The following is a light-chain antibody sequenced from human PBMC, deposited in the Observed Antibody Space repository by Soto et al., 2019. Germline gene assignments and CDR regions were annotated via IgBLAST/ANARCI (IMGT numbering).Light chain of an antibody. Sequence: QSVLTRAASVSGSPGQSITISCTGTSSDVGGYNSVSWYQHHPGKAPKLMIYNVSNRPSGVSSRFSGSKSGNTASLTISGLQAEDEADYYCSSYTTSSTYVFATGTKVTVL. CDR2: NVS. V-gene: IGLV2-14*03. CDR3: SSYTTSSTYV. J-gene: IGLJ1*01. CDR1: SSDVGGYNS.